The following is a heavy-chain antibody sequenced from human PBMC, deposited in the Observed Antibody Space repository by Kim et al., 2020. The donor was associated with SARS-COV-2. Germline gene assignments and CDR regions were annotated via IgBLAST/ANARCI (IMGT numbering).Heavy chain of an antibody. Sequence: AAPVKGRSTISRDNSQNTLYLQMNSLRAEDTAVYYCARGSGSGWSYYFDYWGQGTLVTVSS. V-gene: IGHV3-53*01. D-gene: IGHD6-19*01. CDR3: ARGSGSGWSYYFDY. J-gene: IGHJ4*02.